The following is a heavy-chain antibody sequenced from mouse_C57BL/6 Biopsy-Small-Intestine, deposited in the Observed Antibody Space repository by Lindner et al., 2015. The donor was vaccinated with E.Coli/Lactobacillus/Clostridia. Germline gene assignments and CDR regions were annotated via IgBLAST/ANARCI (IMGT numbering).Heavy chain of an antibody. CDR3: VRRASSGDYYAMDY. V-gene: IGHV10-1*01. D-gene: IGHD3-2*02. CDR1: GFSFNTYA. CDR2: IRSKSNNYAT. Sequence: VQLQESGGGLVQPKGSLKLSCAASGFSFNTYAMNWVRQAPGKGLEWVARIRSKSNNYATYYADSVKDRFTISRDDSESMLYLQMNNLKTEDTAMYYCVRRASSGDYYAMDYWGQGTSVTVSS. J-gene: IGHJ4*01.